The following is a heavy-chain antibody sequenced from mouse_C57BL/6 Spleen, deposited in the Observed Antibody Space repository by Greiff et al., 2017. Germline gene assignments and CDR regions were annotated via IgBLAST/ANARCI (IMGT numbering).Heavy chain of an antibody. CDR3: ARRAVVEDYFDY. CDR1: GFSLTSYG. D-gene: IGHD1-1*01. Sequence: VQVVESGPGLVQPSQSLSITCTVSGFSLTSYGVHWVSQSPGKGLEWLGVIWSGGSTDYNAAFISRLSISKDNSKSQVFFKMNSLQADDTAIYYCARRAVVEDYFDYWGQGTTLTVSS. V-gene: IGHV2-2*01. CDR2: IWSGGST. J-gene: IGHJ2*01.